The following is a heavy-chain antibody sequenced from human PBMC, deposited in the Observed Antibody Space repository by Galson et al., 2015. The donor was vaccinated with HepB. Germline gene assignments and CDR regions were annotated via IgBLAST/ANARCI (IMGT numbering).Heavy chain of an antibody. CDR3: ARGPNYYDSSGYYNMPDWYFDL. Sequence: CAISGDSVSSNSAAWNWIRQSPSRGLEWLGRTYYRSKWYNDYAVSVKSRITINPDTPKNQFSLQLNSVTPEDTAVYYCARGPNYYDSSGYYNMPDWYFDLWGRGTLVTVSS. CDR2: TYYRSKWYN. V-gene: IGHV6-1*01. D-gene: IGHD3-22*01. CDR1: GDSVSSNSAA. J-gene: IGHJ2*01.